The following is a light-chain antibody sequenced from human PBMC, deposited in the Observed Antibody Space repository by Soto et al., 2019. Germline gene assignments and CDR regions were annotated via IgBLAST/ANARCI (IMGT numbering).Light chain of an antibody. CDR2: DVA. Sequence: QSALTQPRSVSGSPGQSVTISCTGTSSDVGSYNFVSWHQQHPGKAPKLMIYDVAKRPSGVPDRFSGSKSGNTASLTISGLQAEDEADYYCCSYAGSSTYVFGTGTKLTVL. CDR3: CSYAGSSTYV. J-gene: IGLJ1*01. V-gene: IGLV2-11*01. CDR1: SSDVGSYNF.